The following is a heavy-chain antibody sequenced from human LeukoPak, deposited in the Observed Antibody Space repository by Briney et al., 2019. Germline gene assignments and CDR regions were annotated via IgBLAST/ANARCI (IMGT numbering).Heavy chain of an antibody. Sequence: SQTLSLTCTVSGGSISYNYWSWIRQPPGKGLEWIGYMYNSGSTNYNPSLKSRVTISVDTSKNQFSLKLSSVTAADTAVYYCARARNIVVVVAAPSRWNAFDIWGPGTMVTVSS. V-gene: IGHV4-59*12. D-gene: IGHD2-15*01. CDR3: ARARNIVVVVAAPSRWNAFDI. CDR2: MYNSGST. J-gene: IGHJ3*02. CDR1: GGSISYNY.